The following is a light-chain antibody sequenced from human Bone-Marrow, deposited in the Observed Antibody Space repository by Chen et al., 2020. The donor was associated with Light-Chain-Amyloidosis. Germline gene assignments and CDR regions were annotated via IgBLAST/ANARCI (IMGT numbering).Light chain of an antibody. Sequence: QSALTQPASVSGFPGQSITISCTGTNNDVGGHAFVSWYQRHPGKAPKFLIYEDTERASGVSNRFYGSKSGNTASLTISGLQAEDEADYYCSSFAAGSTWVFGGGTSLTVL. CDR1: NNDVGGHAF. CDR3: SSFAAGSTWV. V-gene: IGLV2-23*01. J-gene: IGLJ3*02. CDR2: EDT.